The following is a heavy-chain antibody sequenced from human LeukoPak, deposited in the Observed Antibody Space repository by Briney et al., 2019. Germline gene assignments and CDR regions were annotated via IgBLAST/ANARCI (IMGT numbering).Heavy chain of an antibody. CDR2: INPSGGST. D-gene: IGHD3-3*01. CDR3: ARSRAYYDFWSGYYGSWFDP. V-gene: IGHV1-46*01. J-gene: IGHJ5*02. Sequence: ASVKVSCKASGYTFTSYYMHWVRQAPGQGLEWMGIINPSGGSTSYAQKFQGRVTMTRDTSTSTVYMELSSLRYEDTAVYYCARSRAYYDFWSGYYGSWFDPWGQGTLVTVSP. CDR1: GYTFTSYY.